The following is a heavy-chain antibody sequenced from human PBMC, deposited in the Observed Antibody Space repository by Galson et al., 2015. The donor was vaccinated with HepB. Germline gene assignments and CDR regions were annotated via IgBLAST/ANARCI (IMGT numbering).Heavy chain of an antibody. CDR1: GYTFTSYG. CDR3: ARVGIAAAGDGFSEFDY. J-gene: IGHJ4*02. Sequence: SVKVSCKASGYTFTSYGISWVRQAPGQGLEWMGWISAYNGNTNYAQKLQGRVTMTTDTSTSTAYMELRSLRSDDTAVYYCARVGIAAAGDGFSEFDYWGQGTLVTVSS. D-gene: IGHD6-13*01. CDR2: ISAYNGNT. V-gene: IGHV1-18*04.